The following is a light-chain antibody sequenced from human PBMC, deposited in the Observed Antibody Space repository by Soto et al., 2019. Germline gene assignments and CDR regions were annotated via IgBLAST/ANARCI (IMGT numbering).Light chain of an antibody. CDR3: GTWDSSLSAGYV. CDR1: SSNIGNNY. Sequence: QSVLTQPPSVSAAPGQKVTISCSGSSSNIGNNYVSWYQQLPGTAPKLLIYENNKRPSGIPDRFSGSKSGTSATLGITGLQTGDEADYYCGTWDSSLSAGYVFRTGTKLTVL. V-gene: IGLV1-51*02. CDR2: ENN. J-gene: IGLJ1*01.